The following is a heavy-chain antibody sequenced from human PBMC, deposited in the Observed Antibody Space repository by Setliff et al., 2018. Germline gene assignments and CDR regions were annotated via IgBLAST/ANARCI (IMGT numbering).Heavy chain of an antibody. V-gene: IGHV4-61*09. CDR2: FYTSGNT. CDR3: ARGGPTLTISRVLVVSSFDP. Sequence: LSLTCTVSGDSISSGYYYWTWIRQSAGKGLEWIGHFYTSGNTNYNPSLKSQVTISVDTSKNQFSLKLSSVTAADTATYYCARGGPTLTISRVLVVSSFDPWGQGSRVTVSS. D-gene: IGHD3-3*01. CDR1: GDSISSGYYY. J-gene: IGHJ5*02.